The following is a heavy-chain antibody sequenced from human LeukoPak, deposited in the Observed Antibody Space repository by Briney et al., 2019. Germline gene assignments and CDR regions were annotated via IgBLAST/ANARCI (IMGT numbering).Heavy chain of an antibody. J-gene: IGHJ4*02. CDR2: IYHSGST. CDR1: GYSISSGYY. V-gene: IGHV4-38-2*01. D-gene: IGHD6-6*01. Sequence: PSETLSLTCAASGYSISSGYYWGWIRQPPGKGLEWIGSIYHSGSTYYNPSLKSRVTISVDTSKNQFSLKLSSVTAADTAVYYCARSSIAARGTPDYWGQGTLVTVSS. CDR3: ARSSIAARGTPDY.